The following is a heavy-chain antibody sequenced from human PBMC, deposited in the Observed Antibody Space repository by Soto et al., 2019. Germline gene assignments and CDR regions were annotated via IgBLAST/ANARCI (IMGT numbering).Heavy chain of an antibody. J-gene: IGHJ4*02. CDR2: ASWDGTTK. CDR1: GFTFSHYA. Sequence: PGGSLRLSCAGSGFTFSHYAMHWVRQAPGQGLEWVAVASWDGTTKYYADSVKGRFTISKDNSKNTVDLQMSGLRTEDTAVYYCARLTGGTPVYFDQWGPGTLVTVSS. D-gene: IGHD3-9*01. CDR3: ARLTGGTPVYFDQ. V-gene: IGHV3-30-3*01.